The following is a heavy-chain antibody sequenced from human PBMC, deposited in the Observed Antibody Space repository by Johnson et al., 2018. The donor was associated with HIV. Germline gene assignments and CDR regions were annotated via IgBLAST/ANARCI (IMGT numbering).Heavy chain of an antibody. CDR1: GFTFSSYG. V-gene: IGHV3-7*03. Sequence: AASGFTFSSYGMHWVRQAPGKGLEWVANIKQDGSEKYYVDSVKGRFTISRDNAKNSLYLQMNSLRAEDTALYYCAREGGYCSGGNCWFPFDIWGQGTMVTVSS. D-gene: IGHD2-15*01. J-gene: IGHJ3*02. CDR2: IKQDGSEK. CDR3: AREGGYCSGGNCWFPFDI.